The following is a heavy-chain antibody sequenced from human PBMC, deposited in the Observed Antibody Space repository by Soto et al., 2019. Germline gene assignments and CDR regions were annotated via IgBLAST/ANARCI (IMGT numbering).Heavy chain of an antibody. CDR3: ARGSGIAAAGKPRSFDY. CDR1: GYTFTSYG. V-gene: IGHV1-18*01. Sequence: ASVKVSCKASGYTFTSYGISWVRQAPGQGLEWMVWISAYNGNTNYAQKLQGRVTMTTDTSTSTAYMELRSLRSDDTAVYYCARGSGIAAAGKPRSFDYWGQGTLVTVSS. D-gene: IGHD6-13*01. CDR2: ISAYNGNT. J-gene: IGHJ4*02.